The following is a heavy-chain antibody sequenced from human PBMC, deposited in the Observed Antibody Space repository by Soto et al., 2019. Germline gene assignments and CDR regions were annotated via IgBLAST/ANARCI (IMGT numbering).Heavy chain of an antibody. V-gene: IGHV3-7*01. Sequence: EVQLVESGGNLVEPGGSLRLSCAASGFTFSTYGMSWVHRAPGKGLEWVATIRQDGRENHYVDSVKSRVTISRDNDENSLDLQMNSGRDAGTAVYYCVRGCGSAHCPYYYGCWGQGSLGIVCS. CDR3: VRGCGSAHCPYYYGC. CDR2: IRQDGREN. D-gene: IGHD2-21*01. CDR1: GFTFSTYG. J-gene: IGHJ4*01.